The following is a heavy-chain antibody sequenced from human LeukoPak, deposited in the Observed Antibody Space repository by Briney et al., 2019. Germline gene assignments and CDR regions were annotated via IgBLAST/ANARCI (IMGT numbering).Heavy chain of an antibody. Sequence: GGSLRLSCAASGFTFSGYAMSWVRQAPGKGLEWVSAISGSGGSTYYADSAKGRFTISRDNSKNTLYLQMNSLRAEDTAVYYCAKDLHSGSPRSAFDYWGQGTLVTVSS. J-gene: IGHJ4*02. D-gene: IGHD1-26*01. V-gene: IGHV3-23*01. CDR2: ISGSGGST. CDR1: GFTFSGYA. CDR3: AKDLHSGSPRSAFDY.